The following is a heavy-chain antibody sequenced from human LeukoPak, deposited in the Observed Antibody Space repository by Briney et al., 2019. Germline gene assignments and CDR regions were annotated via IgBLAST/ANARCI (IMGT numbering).Heavy chain of an antibody. Sequence: ASVTVSCKASGYTFTSYYIHWVRQAPGQGLEWMGVINPSAGSTSYAQKLQGRVTMTRDTSTSTVYMELSSLRSEDTAVYYCARHDLGGSSPFDYWGQGTLVTVSS. J-gene: IGHJ4*02. CDR1: GYTFTSYY. CDR2: INPSAGST. V-gene: IGHV1-46*01. CDR3: ARHDLGGSSPFDY. D-gene: IGHD2-15*01.